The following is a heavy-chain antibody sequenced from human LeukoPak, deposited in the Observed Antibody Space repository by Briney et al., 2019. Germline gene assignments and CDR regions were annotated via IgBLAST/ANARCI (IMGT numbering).Heavy chain of an antibody. J-gene: IGHJ3*02. CDR3: ARSVPSSGYCDAFDI. CDR1: GSTVSSNY. CDR2: IYSGGST. Sequence: GGSLRLSCAASGSTVSSNYMNWVRQAPGKGLEWVSVIYSGGSTYYADSVKGRFTISRDNSKNTLYLQMNSLRAEDTAVYYCARSVPSSGYCDAFDIWGQGTMVTVSS. D-gene: IGHD3-22*01. V-gene: IGHV3-53*01.